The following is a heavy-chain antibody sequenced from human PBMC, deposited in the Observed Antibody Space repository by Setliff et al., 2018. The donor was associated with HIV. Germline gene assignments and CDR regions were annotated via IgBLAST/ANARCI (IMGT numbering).Heavy chain of an antibody. CDR3: ARDLLLWPLTGNWFDP. Sequence: SETLSLTCTVSGGSISSGSYYWSWIRQPAGKGLEWIGHIYTSGSTNYNPSLKSRVTISVDTSKNQFSLKLSSVTAADTAVYYCARDLLLWPLTGNWFDPWGQGTLVTVSS. V-gene: IGHV4-61*09. CDR2: IYTSGST. J-gene: IGHJ5*02. CDR1: GGSISSGSYY. D-gene: IGHD3-10*01.